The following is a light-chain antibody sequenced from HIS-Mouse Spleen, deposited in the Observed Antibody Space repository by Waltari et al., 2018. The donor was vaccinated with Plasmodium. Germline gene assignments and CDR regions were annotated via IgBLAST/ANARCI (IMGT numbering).Light chain of an antibody. V-gene: IGLV3-10*01. CDR3: YSTDSSGNHRV. J-gene: IGLJ3*02. CDR2: EDS. CDR1: ALPKKY. Sequence: SYELTQPPSVSVPPGQTARITRSGDALPKKYASWYQQKSGQAPVLVIYEDSKRPSGIPERFSGSSSGTMATLTISGAQVEDEADYYCYSTDSSGNHRVFGGGTKLTVL.